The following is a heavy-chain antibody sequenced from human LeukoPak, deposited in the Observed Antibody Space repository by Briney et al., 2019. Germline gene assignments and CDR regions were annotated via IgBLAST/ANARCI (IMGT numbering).Heavy chain of an antibody. V-gene: IGHV3-48*01. CDR2: ISNSGRTI. CDR3: ARERMRLFGDH. Sequence: GGSLRLSCATSGFTFSYYSMHWVRQAPGRGLEWVSYISNSGRTIYYADSVKGRFTISRDNAKNSVYLQMNSLGAEDTAVYYCARERMRLFGDHWGQGTLVTVSS. D-gene: IGHD3-3*01. CDR1: GFTFSYYS. J-gene: IGHJ4*02.